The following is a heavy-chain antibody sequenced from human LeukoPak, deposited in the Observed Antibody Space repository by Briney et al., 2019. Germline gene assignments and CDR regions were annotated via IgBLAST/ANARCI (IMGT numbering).Heavy chain of an antibody. CDR1: GSTFSSHG. CDR2: ISGSGDYT. V-gene: IGHV3-23*01. D-gene: IGHD6-13*01. Sequence: GGTLRLSCAASGSTFSSHGMSWVRQAPGKGLEWVSTISGSGDYTYYADSVKGRFTISRDNSKNTLYLQMNSLRAEDTAVYYCAKRGLAAALFRWGQGTLVTVSS. J-gene: IGHJ4*02. CDR3: AKRGLAAALFR.